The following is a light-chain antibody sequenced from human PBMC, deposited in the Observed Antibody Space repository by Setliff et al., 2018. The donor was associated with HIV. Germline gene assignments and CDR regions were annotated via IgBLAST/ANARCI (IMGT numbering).Light chain of an antibody. CDR2: DFF. V-gene: IGLV2-14*03. CDR3: SSFTTSRKFV. Sequence: QSALAQPASVSESPGQSITISCTGTSSDVGAYNFVSWYQQYPGKAPQLMIYDFFGRPSGVSHRFSGSKSGNTASLTISGLRPEDEADYYCSSFTTSRKFVFGTGTKVTVL. J-gene: IGLJ1*01. CDR1: SSDVGAYNF.